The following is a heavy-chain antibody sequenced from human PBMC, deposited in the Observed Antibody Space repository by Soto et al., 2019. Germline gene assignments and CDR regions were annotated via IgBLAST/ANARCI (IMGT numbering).Heavy chain of an antibody. CDR3: ARRERYYGSPGWFDP. J-gene: IGHJ5*02. CDR2: VYYNENT. D-gene: IGHD3-10*01. Sequence: SETLSLTCSVSGGSISSFTYYWGWIRQPPGKGLEWIGTVYYNENTYYNPSLKSRVTITVDTAKNQFSLNLRSVTAADTAMYFCARRERYYGSPGWFDPWGSGTLVTVSS. CDR1: GGSISSFTYY. V-gene: IGHV4-39*01.